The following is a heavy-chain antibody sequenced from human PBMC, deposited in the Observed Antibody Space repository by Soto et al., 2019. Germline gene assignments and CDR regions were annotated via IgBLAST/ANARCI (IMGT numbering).Heavy chain of an antibody. V-gene: IGHV3-53*01. CDR1: GFTVSSNY. J-gene: IGHJ5*01. CDR3: AKGPDGSGYYHNWFDS. Sequence: GGSLRLSCAASGFTVSSNYMSWVRQAPGKGLEWVSVIYSGGSTYCADSVKGRFTISRDRSKNRLSLQMNSLRVEDTAVYYCAKGPDGSGYYHNWFDSWGQGTLVTVSS. CDR2: IYSGGST. D-gene: IGHD3-22*01.